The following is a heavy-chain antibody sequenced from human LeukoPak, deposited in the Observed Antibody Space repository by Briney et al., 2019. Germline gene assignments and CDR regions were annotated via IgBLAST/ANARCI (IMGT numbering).Heavy chain of an antibody. D-gene: IGHD2-2*02. V-gene: IGHV1-69*06. CDR1: GGTFSSYA. J-gene: IGHJ4*02. CDR2: IIPIFGTA. Sequence: GASVKVSCKASGGTFSSYAISWVRQAPGQGLEWMGGIIPIFGTANYAQKFQGRVTITADKSTSTAYMELSSLRSEDTAVYYCARGPGTGGPIYPAGSDYWGQGTLVTVSS. CDR3: ARGPGTGGPIYPAGSDY.